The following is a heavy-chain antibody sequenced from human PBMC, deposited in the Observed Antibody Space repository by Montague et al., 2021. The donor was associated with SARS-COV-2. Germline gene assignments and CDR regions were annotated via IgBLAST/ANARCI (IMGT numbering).Heavy chain of an antibody. Sequence: SETLSLTCTVSGGSVSSSPYYWGWIRQPPGRGLEWVGSISYSGRTYFSPSLKSRLTISVDSSENQFSLSLSSVTAADPAVYYCASSYYYGAGTYVYNYYMDVWGKGTTVTVSS. CDR3: ASSYYYGAGTYVYNYYMDV. CDR2: ISYSGRT. V-gene: IGHV4-39*01. D-gene: IGHD3-10*01. J-gene: IGHJ6*03. CDR1: GGSVSSSPYY.